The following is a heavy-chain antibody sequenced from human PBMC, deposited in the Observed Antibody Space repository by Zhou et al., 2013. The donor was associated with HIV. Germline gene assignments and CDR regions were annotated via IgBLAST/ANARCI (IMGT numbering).Heavy chain of an antibody. CDR3: ATIKQNETHYAGLQD. CDR2: LVPVLHKI. CDR1: GDAFLKNS. J-gene: IGHJ4*02. D-gene: IGHD2-2*01. V-gene: IGHV1-69*04. Sequence: QVHLEQSGPEVKKPGSSVRVSCKASGDAFLKNSFAWVRQAPGQGFEWMGTLVPVLHKIDYGRKFQGRLTITADTVTGTVFVELRSLRSEDTALYFCATIKQNETHYAGLQDWGQGTLVTVSS.